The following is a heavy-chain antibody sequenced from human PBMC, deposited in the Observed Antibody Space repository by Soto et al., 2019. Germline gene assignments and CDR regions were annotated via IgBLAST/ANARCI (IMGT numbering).Heavy chain of an antibody. V-gene: IGHV1-18*01. CDR2: ISAYDGHT. CDR1: GYTFTLYG. J-gene: IGHJ5*02. Sequence: QVQLVQSGAEVKKPGASVQVSCKTSGYTFTLYGIAWVRQAPGQGLEWMGWISAYDGHTKYAEKLQGRVTMTTDTSTSTAYMELRSLRSDDSAIYYCARDSGYFAAWGQGTLVTVSS. D-gene: IGHD5-12*01. CDR3: ARDSGYFAA.